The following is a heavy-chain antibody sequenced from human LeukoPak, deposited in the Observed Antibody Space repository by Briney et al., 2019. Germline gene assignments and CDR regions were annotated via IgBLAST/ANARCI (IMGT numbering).Heavy chain of an antibody. CDR3: AKWGDYDVLTGYYVPDY. D-gene: IGHD3-9*01. Sequence: GGSLRLSCAASGFTFSNYAMSWVRQAPGKGLEWVSAILGSGGSTYYADSVKGRFTVSRDNSKSTLYLQMISLRAEDTALYYCAKWGDYDVLTGYYVPDYWGQGPLVTVSS. CDR2: ILGSGGST. J-gene: IGHJ4*02. CDR1: GFTFSNYA. V-gene: IGHV3-23*01.